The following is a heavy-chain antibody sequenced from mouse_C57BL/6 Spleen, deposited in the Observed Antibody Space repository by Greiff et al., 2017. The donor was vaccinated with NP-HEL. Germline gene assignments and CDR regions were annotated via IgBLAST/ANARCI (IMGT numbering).Heavy chain of an antibody. D-gene: IGHD1-1*01. J-gene: IGHJ3*01. Sequence: VQLKESGGGLVQPGGSLSLSCAASGFTFTDYYMSWVRQPPGKALEWLGFIRNKANGYTTEYSASVKGRFTISRDNSQSILYLQMNALRAEDSATYYCARSYGSSYGIWFAYWGQGTLVTVSA. V-gene: IGHV7-3*01. CDR1: GFTFTDYY. CDR2: IRNKANGYTT. CDR3: ARSYGSSYGIWFAY.